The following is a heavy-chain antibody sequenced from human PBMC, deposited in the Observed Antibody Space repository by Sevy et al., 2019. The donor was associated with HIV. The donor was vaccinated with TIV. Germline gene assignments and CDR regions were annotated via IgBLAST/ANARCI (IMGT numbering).Heavy chain of an antibody. Sequence: SETLSLTCTVSGGSISSGGYYWSWIRQHTGKGLEWIGYIYYSGSTYYNPSLKSRVTISVDTSKNQFSLKLSSVTAADTAVYYCARDTAYYYDSSPGAFDIWGQGTMVTVSS. J-gene: IGHJ3*02. V-gene: IGHV4-31*03. CDR2: IYYSGST. CDR1: GGSISSGGYY. D-gene: IGHD3-22*01. CDR3: ARDTAYYYDSSPGAFDI.